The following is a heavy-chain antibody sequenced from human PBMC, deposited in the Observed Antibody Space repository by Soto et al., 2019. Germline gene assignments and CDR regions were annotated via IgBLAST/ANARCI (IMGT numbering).Heavy chain of an antibody. J-gene: IGHJ4*02. Sequence: EVQLLESGGGLVQPGGSLRLSCAASGFAFSKYAMHWVRQAPGKGLEWVSSISTSIDATYYADSVKGRFTISRDDSKNTLYLQMNSRIAEDSAVYYCAKDRTGAARNFDYWGQGTPVTVSS. V-gene: IGHV3-23*01. CDR2: ISTSIDAT. D-gene: IGHD6-25*01. CDR3: AKDRTGAARNFDY. CDR1: GFAFSKYA.